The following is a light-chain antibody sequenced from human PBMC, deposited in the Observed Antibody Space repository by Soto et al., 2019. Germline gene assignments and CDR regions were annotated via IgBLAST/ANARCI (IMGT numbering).Light chain of an antibody. Sequence: SYELTQPLSVSVALGQTARITCGGNNIGSKNVHWYQQKPGQAPLLVIYRNTNRPSGIPERFSGSNSGNTATLTISRAQAGDEADYYCQVWDSPTAVFGGGTKVTVL. CDR3: QVWDSPTAV. CDR1: NIGSKN. CDR2: RNT. V-gene: IGLV3-9*01. J-gene: IGLJ2*01.